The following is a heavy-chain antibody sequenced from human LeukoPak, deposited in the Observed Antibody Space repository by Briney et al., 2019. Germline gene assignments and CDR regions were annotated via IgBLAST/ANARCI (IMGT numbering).Heavy chain of an antibody. V-gene: IGHV3-11*01. CDR2: ISASGDRT. J-gene: IGHJ4*02. CDR1: GFTFSDYY. D-gene: IGHD2-15*01. Sequence: GGSLRLSCAASGFTFSDYYMIWIRQAPGKGLEWVSCISASGDRTFYGDSVRGRFTISRDNSKNTVYLQMNSPRVDDTAVYYCARRDIVVVVSASDYWGQGTLVTVSS. CDR3: ARRDIVVVVSASDY.